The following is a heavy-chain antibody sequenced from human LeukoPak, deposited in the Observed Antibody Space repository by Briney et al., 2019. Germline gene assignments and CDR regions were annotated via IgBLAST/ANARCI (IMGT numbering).Heavy chain of an antibody. CDR3: AKSAVAGTMYYFDY. CDR1: GFTVSGNY. D-gene: IGHD6-19*01. CDR2: IYSGGTT. J-gene: IGHJ4*02. V-gene: IGHV3-53*01. Sequence: HPGGSLRLSCAVSGFTVSGNYMSWVRQAPGKGLEWVSLIYSGGTTYYADSVKGRFTISRDNSKNTLYLQMNSLRAEDTAVYYCAKSAVAGTMYYFDYWGQGTLVTVSS.